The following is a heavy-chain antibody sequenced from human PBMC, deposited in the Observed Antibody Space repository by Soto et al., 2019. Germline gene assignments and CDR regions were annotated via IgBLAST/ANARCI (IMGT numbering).Heavy chain of an antibody. D-gene: IGHD4-17*01. CDR2: INHSGST. CDR3: VRQPYGAYRYFFDN. CDR1: GGSFSGYY. Sequence: SETLSLTCAVYGGSFSGYYWSWIRQPPGKGLEWIGEINHSGSTNYNPSLKSRVTISVDTSKNQFSLKLSSVTAADTAVYYCVRQPYGAYRYFFDNWGQVTPVIVS. J-gene: IGHJ4*02. V-gene: IGHV4-34*01.